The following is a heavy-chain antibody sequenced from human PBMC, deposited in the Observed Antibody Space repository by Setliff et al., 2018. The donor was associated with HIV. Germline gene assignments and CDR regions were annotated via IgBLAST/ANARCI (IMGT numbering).Heavy chain of an antibody. CDR3: ARDKTGDLWYFDS. J-gene: IGHJ4*02. V-gene: IGHV1-69*06. CDR1: GDSFSSYD. CDR2: IIPIFGTA. Sequence: SVKVSCKASGDSFSSYDISWVRQAPGQGLEWMGGIIPIFGTANYAHKFQGRVTVTADISTSTAYMELRSLRSDDTAVYYCARDKTGDLWYFDSWGQGTLVTVSS. D-gene: IGHD7-27*01.